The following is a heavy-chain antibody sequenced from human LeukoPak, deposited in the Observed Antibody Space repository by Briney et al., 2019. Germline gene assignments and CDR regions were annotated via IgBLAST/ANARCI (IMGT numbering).Heavy chain of an antibody. CDR1: GFTFSGSA. Sequence: GGSLRLSCAASGFTFSGSAMPWVRQASGKGLEWVGRIRSKANSYATAYAASVKGRFTISRDDSKNTAYLQMNSLKTEDTAVYYCTRPSFGIAVAGNWFDPWGQGTLVTVSS. CDR2: IRSKANSYAT. CDR3: TRPSFGIAVAGNWFDP. J-gene: IGHJ5*02. V-gene: IGHV3-73*01. D-gene: IGHD6-19*01.